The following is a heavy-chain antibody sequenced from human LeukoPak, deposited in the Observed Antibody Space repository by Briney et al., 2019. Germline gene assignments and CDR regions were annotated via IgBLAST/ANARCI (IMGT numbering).Heavy chain of an antibody. J-gene: IGHJ3*02. Sequence: SETLSLTCTVSGGSISSYHWSWIRQPSGKGLEWIGYIYYSGSTNYNPSLKSRVTISVDTSKNQFSLKLSSVTAADTAVYYCARELRPGAFDIWGQGTMVTVSS. CDR3: ARELRPGAFDI. D-gene: IGHD4-17*01. CDR1: GGSISSYH. CDR2: IYYSGST. V-gene: IGHV4-59*01.